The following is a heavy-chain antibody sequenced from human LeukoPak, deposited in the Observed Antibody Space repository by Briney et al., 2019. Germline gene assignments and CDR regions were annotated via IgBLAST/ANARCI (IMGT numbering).Heavy chain of an antibody. V-gene: IGHV4-59*01. Sequence: SETLSLTCTVSGGSISSYYWSWIRQPPGKGLEWIGYIYYSGSTNYNPSLKSRVTISVDTSKNQYSLKLSSVTAADTAVYYCARFGQGYYDSSGYYYGAFNIWGQGTMVTDSS. D-gene: IGHD3-22*01. CDR2: IYYSGST. CDR3: ARFGQGYYDSSGYYYGAFNI. CDR1: GGSISSYY. J-gene: IGHJ3*02.